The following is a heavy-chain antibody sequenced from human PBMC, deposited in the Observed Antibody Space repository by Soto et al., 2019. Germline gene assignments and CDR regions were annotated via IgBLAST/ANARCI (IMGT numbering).Heavy chain of an antibody. V-gene: IGHV3-74*01. CDR2: INSDETIT. Sequence: LRLSCAASGFTFSNYWMHRVRQSPGKGLVWVSRINSDETITSYAESVRGRLSISRDNSKNTLYLQMNSLRGEDTAVYYCAKGRGSGWAWYFDNWGQGTLVTVSS. J-gene: IGHJ4*02. CDR1: GFTFSNYW. D-gene: IGHD6-19*01. CDR3: AKGRGSGWAWYFDN.